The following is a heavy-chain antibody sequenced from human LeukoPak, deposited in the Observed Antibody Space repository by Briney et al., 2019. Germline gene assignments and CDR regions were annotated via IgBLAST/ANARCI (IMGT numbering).Heavy chain of an antibody. J-gene: IGHJ4*02. CDR2: INPSGGST. CDR1: GYTFTSYY. CDR3: AALNYYDSSGYYGYGY. Sequence: ASVKVSCKASGYTFTSYYMHWVRQAPGQGLEWMGIINPSGGSTSYAQKFQGRVTMTRDTSTSTVYMELSSLRSEDTAVYYCAALNYYDSSGYYGYGYWGQGTLVTVSS. V-gene: IGHV1-46*01. D-gene: IGHD3-22*01.